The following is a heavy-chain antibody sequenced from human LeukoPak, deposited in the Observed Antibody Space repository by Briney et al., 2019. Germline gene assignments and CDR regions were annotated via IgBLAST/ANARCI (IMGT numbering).Heavy chain of an antibody. CDR1: GYTFSSYW. CDR2: INSDGGNT. V-gene: IGHV3-74*01. D-gene: IGHD3-22*01. Sequence: PGGSLRLSCAASGYTFSSYWMHWVRQAPGKGLVWVSRINSDGGNTRYADSVKGRFTISRDNAKNTLYLQMNSLRAEDTAVYYCARGGGYPDYWGQGTLVTVSS. J-gene: IGHJ4*02. CDR3: ARGGGYPDY.